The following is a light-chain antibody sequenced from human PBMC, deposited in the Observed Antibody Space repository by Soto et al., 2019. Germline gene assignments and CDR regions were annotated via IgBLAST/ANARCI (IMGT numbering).Light chain of an antibody. CDR2: DVY. CDR1: SSDVGGFSY. V-gene: IGLV2-14*01. J-gene: IGLJ1*01. Sequence: QSALTQPASVSGSPGQSITISCTGTSSDVGGFSYVSWYQQHPGKAPKLLIFDVYSRPSGISNRFSGSKPGNTASLTISGLQAEDEADYYCSSYTTSSSYVFGAGTKVTVL. CDR3: SSYTTSSSYV.